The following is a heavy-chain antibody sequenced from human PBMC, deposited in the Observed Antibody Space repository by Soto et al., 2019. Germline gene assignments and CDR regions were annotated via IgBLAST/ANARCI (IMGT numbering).Heavy chain of an antibody. CDR1: GFTFSSYG. J-gene: IGHJ4*02. CDR2: ISYDGGNK. D-gene: IGHD2-8*01. Sequence: PGGSLRLSCAASGFTFSSYGMHWVRQAPGKGLEWVAVISYDGGNKYYADSVKGRFTISRDNSKNTLYLQMNSLRAEDTAVYYCAKDSAPEVYYFDYWGQGTLVTVSS. V-gene: IGHV3-30*18. CDR3: AKDSAPEVYYFDY.